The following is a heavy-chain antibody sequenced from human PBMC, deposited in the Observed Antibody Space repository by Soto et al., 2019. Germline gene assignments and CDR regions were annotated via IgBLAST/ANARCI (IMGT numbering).Heavy chain of an antibody. D-gene: IGHD1-26*01. CDR2: INQDGGVT. V-gene: IGHV3-7*03. CDR1: GFTFISSF. CDR3: ARYYRAGGRYFFDY. J-gene: IGHJ4*02. Sequence: GGSLRLSCVASGFTFISSFMGWIRQAPGKGLEWVANINQDGGVTYYVDSVEGRSTISRDNTKDSLYLQMNSLRGEDTAIYYCARYYRAGGRYFFDYWGQGTPVTVSS.